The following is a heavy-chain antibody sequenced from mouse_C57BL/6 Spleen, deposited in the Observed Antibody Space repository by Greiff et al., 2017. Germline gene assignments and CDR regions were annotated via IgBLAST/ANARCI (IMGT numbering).Heavy chain of an antibody. CDR2: IYPGDGDT. CDR1: GYAFSSYW. D-gene: IGHD3-2*02. Sequence: VQLQQSGAELVKPGASVKISCKASGYAFSSYWMNWVKQRPGTGLEWIGQIYPGDGDTNYNGKFKGKATLTADKSSSTAYMQLSSLTSDDSAVYFCARGHTAQATAWFAYWGQGTLVTVSA. J-gene: IGHJ3*01. CDR3: ARGHTAQATAWFAY. V-gene: IGHV1-80*01.